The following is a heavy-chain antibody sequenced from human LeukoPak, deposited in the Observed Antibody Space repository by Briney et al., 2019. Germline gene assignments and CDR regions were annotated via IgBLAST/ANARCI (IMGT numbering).Heavy chain of an antibody. CDR3: ARDLGFNTYYGSGSVGI. CDR1: GFTFSSYS. D-gene: IGHD3-10*01. V-gene: IGHV3-7*01. J-gene: IGHJ4*02. CDR2: IKQDGSEK. Sequence: GGSLRLSCAASGFTFSSYSMSWVRQAPGKGLEWVANIKQDGSEKYYVDSVKGRFTISRDNAKNSLYLQMNSLRAEDTAVYYCARDLGFNTYYGSGSVGIWGQGTLVTVSS.